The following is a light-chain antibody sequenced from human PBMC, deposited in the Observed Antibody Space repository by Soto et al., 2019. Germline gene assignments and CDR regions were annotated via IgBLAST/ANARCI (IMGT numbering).Light chain of an antibody. CDR1: SSNIGAGYH. CDR2: DNT. J-gene: IGLJ3*02. Sequence: QSVLTQPPSVSGAPGQRVTISCTGSSSNIGAGYHVHWYQQFPGTAPKLLIYDNTNRRSGVHDRFSGSKSGTSASLAIAGLQAGDVAAYYSQSYDSSLSGVLFGGGTKLTVL. V-gene: IGLV1-40*01. CDR3: QSYDSSLSGVL.